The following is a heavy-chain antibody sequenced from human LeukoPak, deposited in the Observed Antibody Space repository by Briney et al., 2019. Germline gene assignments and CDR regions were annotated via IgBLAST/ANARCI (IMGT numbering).Heavy chain of an antibody. CDR2: ISGGPGTT. J-gene: IGHJ1*01. CDR3: ARDFNIKVTGSLQYFQH. Sequence: PGGSLRLSCAASGFTFSSYAMAWVRQAPGKGLEWVSTISGGPGTTYYADSVKGRFTISRDNSKNTLYLQMNSLRAEDTAVYYCARDFNIKVTGSLQYFQHWGQGTLVTVSS. V-gene: IGHV3-23*01. CDR1: GFTFSSYA. D-gene: IGHD2-21*02.